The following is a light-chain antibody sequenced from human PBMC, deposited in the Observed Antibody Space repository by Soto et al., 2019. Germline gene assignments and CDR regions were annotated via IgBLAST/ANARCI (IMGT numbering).Light chain of an antibody. CDR2: DAS. V-gene: IGKV1-5*01. Sequence: DIQMTQSPSTLSASVGDRVTITCRASQSISSWLAWYQQKPGKAPKVLIYDASSLDSGVPSRFSGSGSGTEFTLTIRRLQPDDFATYYRQQYNSYRAFGQGTKVEIK. CDR3: QQYNSYRA. CDR1: QSISSW. J-gene: IGKJ1*01.